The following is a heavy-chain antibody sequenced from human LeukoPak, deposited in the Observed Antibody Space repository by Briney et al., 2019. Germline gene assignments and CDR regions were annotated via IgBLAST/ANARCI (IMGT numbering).Heavy chain of an antibody. Sequence: PSETLSLTCTVSGGSISSSSYYWGWIRQPPGKGLEWIGSIYYSGSTYYNPSLKSRVTISVDTSKNQFSLKLSSVTAADTAVYYCASYSSSSYFDYWGQGTLVTVSS. CDR2: IYYSGST. J-gene: IGHJ4*02. D-gene: IGHD6-6*01. CDR1: GGSISSSSYY. CDR3: ASYSSSSYFDY. V-gene: IGHV4-39*07.